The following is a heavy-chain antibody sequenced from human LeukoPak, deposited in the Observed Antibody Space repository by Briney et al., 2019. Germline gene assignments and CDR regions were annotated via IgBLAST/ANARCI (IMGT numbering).Heavy chain of an antibody. J-gene: IGHJ4*02. CDR3: ARDLSLGYCSSTSCYPGFDY. Sequence: GGSLRLSCAASGFTFSDYYMSWIRQAPGKGLEWVSYISSSGSTIYYADSVKGRFTISRDNAKNSLYLQMNSLRAEDTAVYYCARDLSLGYCSSTSCYPGFDYWGQGTLVTVSS. CDR1: GFTFSDYY. CDR2: ISSSGSTI. V-gene: IGHV3-11*01. D-gene: IGHD2-2*01.